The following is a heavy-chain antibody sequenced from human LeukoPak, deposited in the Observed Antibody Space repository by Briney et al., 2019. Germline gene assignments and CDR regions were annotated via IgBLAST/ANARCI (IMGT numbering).Heavy chain of an antibody. V-gene: IGHV2-5*02. CDR2: IYWDDDK. CDR3: AHRSYSNRSGYYHH. CDR1: GFSLSTSGVG. D-gene: IGHD3-22*01. J-gene: IGHJ5*02. Sequence: SGPTLVNPTQTLTLTCPFSGFSLSTSGVGVGWIRQPPGKALEWLALIYWDDDKRYRPSLKSRLTITKDTSKNQVVLTMTNMDPVDTATYFCAHRSYSNRSGYYHHWGQGTLVTVSS.